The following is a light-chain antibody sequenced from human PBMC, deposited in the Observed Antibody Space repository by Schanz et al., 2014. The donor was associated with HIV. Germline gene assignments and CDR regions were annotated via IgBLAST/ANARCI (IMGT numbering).Light chain of an antibody. CDR1: QRLHSAY. V-gene: IGKV3D-15*01. J-gene: IGKJ5*01. CDR2: GAS. CDR3: QQYNDWPPIT. Sequence: EIVLTQSPGSLSLSPGGRATLSCGASQRLHSAYLAWYQQKRDQPPRLVIYGASSRATGIPARFSGSGSGTEFTLTISSLQSEDFAVYYCQQYNDWPPITFGQGTRLEIK.